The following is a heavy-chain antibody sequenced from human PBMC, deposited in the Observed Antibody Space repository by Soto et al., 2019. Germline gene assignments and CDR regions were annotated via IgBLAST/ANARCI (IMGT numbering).Heavy chain of an antibody. CDR2: IYSGGST. V-gene: IGHV3-53*01. CDR3: ARDRVESGYPEYFQH. D-gene: IGHD3-22*01. J-gene: IGHJ1*01. CDR1: GFIVSSNY. Sequence: EVQLVESGGGLIQPGGSLRLSCAASGFIVSSNYMSWVRQAPGKGLEWVSVIYSGGSTYYADSVKGRFTISRDNSKNMLYLQMNSLRAEDTAVYYCARDRVESGYPEYFQHWGQGTLVTVSS.